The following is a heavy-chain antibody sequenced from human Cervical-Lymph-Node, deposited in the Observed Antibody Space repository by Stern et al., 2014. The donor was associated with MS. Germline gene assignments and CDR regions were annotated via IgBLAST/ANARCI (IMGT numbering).Heavy chain of an antibody. CDR3: VRAREGYYFDY. D-gene: IGHD2-21*01. V-gene: IGHV2-70*01. J-gene: IGHJ4*02. Sequence: QVTLKESGPALVKPTQTLTLTCTFSWFSLSTTGMCLSWIRQPPGKALEWLALLDWDGDKYYSTALKTRLTISKDTSKNQVVLTMTNMAPLDTATYFCVRAREGYYFDYWGQGIPVTVSS. CDR2: LDWDGDK. CDR1: WFSLSTTGMC.